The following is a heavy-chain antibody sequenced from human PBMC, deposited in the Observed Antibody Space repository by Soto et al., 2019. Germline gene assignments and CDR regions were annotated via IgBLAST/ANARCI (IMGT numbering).Heavy chain of an antibody. CDR2: ISAYNGNT. D-gene: IGHD1-1*01. CDR1: GYTFTSYG. Sequence: ASVKVSCKASGYTFTSYGISWVRQAPGQGLEWMGWISAYNGNTNYAQKLQGRVTMTTDTSTSTAYMELRSLRSDDTAVYYCARTGVSDYYYYYGMDVWGQGTTVTVSS. V-gene: IGHV1-18*01. CDR3: ARTGVSDYYYYYGMDV. J-gene: IGHJ6*02.